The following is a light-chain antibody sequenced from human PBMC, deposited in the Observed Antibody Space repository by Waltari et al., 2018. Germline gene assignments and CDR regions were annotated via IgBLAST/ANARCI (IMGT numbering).Light chain of an antibody. J-gene: IGLJ3*02. Sequence: SYVLTQPPSVSVAPGKTASLTCGGNNIGGYSVHWYQDKPGQGPLLVIHDDSGRHTVIPERLSGANSGNTATRTISRVEAGDEADYYGQVWDSNIDHRVFGGGTKLTVL. CDR3: QVWDSNIDHRV. CDR1: NIGGYS. CDR2: DDS. V-gene: IGLV3-21*04.